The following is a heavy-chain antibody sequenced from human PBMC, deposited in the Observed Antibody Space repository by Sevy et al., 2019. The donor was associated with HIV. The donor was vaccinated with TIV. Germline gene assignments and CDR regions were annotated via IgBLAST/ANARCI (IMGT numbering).Heavy chain of an antibody. CDR3: ARESHRDGYSLDAFDI. Sequence: GGSLRLSCAASGFTFSSYSMNWVRQAPGKGLEWVSYISSSSSTIYYADSVKGRFTISRDNAKNSLYLQMNSLRDEDTAVYYCARESHRDGYSLDAFDIWGQGTMVTVSS. V-gene: IGHV3-48*02. D-gene: IGHD5-18*01. CDR1: GFTFSSYS. J-gene: IGHJ3*02. CDR2: ISSSSSTI.